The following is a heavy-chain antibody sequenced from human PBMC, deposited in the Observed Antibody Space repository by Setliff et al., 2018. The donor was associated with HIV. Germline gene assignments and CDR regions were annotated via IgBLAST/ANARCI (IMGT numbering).Heavy chain of an antibody. V-gene: IGHV1-69*05. D-gene: IGHD3-3*01. CDR2: DIPVFGTG. CDR1: GGTFSDYA. Sequence: SVKVSCKVSGGTFSDYAVTWVRQAPGQGLEWMGGDIPVFGTGNYAQKFQGRVTITTDESTRTAYMELRSLRSEDTAVYYCARVPSPFVQEGYFDDWGQGTLVTVSS. J-gene: IGHJ4*01. CDR3: ARVPSPFVQEGYFDD.